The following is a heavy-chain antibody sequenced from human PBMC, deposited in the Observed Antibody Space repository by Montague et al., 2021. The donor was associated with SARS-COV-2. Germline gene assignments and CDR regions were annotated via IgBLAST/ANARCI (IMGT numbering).Heavy chain of an antibody. J-gene: IGHJ6*02. CDR1: GGSISSSNW. CDR3: ARGRGTALFRRVYFGMDV. D-gene: IGHD1-1*01. V-gene: IGHV4-4*02. Sequence: SETLSLTCAVSGGSISSSNWWSWVRQPPGKGLEWIGEIYHSGSTNYNPSLKSRVTISVDKSKNQFSLKLSSVTAADTAVYYCARGRGTALFRRVYFGMDVWGQGTTVTVSS. CDR2: IYHSGST.